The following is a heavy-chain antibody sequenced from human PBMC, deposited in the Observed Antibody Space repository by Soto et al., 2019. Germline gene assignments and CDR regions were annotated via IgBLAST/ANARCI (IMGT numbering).Heavy chain of an antibody. V-gene: IGHV3-53*01. CDR2: IYSGGST. CDR3: ARIVATAFSGMDV. Sequence: GGSLRLSCAASWFTVSSNYMSWVRQAPGKGLEWVSVIYSGGSTYYADSVKGRFTISRDNSKNTLYLQMNSLRAEDTAVYYCARIVATAFSGMDVWGQGTTVTVSS. D-gene: IGHD5-12*01. CDR1: WFTVSSNY. J-gene: IGHJ6*02.